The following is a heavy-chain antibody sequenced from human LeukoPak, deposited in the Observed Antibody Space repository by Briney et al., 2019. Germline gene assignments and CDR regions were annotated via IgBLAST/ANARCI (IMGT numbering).Heavy chain of an antibody. D-gene: IGHD4-17*01. J-gene: IGHJ4*02. CDR2: IRYDGSNK. V-gene: IGHV3-30*02. Sequence: EGSLRLSCAASGFTFSSYGMHWVRQAPGKGLEWVAFIRYDGSNKYYADSVKGRFTISRDNSKNTLYLQMNSLRAEDTAVYYCAKDLVYSAVTTSYQNGYWGQGTLVTVSS. CDR1: GFTFSSYG. CDR3: AKDLVYSAVTTSYQNGY.